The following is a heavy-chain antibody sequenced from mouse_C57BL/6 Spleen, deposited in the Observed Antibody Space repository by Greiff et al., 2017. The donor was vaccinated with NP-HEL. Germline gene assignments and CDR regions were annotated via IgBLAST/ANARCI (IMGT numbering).Heavy chain of an antibody. CDR1: GYTFTSYW. Sequence: VQLQQSGAELVKPGASVKLSCKASGYTFTSYWMHWVKQRPGQGLEWIGMIHPNSGSTNYNEKFKSKATLTVDKSSSTAYMQLSSLTSEDSAVYYCARGDSNYPFYAMDYWGQGTTLTVSS. V-gene: IGHV1-64*01. D-gene: IGHD2-5*01. J-gene: IGHJ2*01. CDR3: ARGDSNYPFYAMDY. CDR2: IHPNSGST.